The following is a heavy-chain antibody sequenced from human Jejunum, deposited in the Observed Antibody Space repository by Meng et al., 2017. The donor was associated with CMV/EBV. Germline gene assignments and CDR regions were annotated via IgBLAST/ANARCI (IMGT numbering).Heavy chain of an antibody. D-gene: IGHD1-26*01. Sequence: SGGSLSSNSDYWGWIRQPPGKGLEWIGNIYYSGNTYYSPSLKSRVTTSVDMSKNQFSLKLSSVTAADTAVYYCARTRLMRSYCDYWGQGTLVTVSS. J-gene: IGHJ4*02. CDR3: ARTRLMRSYCDY. CDR2: IYYSGNT. CDR1: GGSLSSNSDY. V-gene: IGHV4-39*07.